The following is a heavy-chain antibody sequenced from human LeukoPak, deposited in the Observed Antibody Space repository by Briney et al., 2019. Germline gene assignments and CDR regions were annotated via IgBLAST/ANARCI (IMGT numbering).Heavy chain of an antibody. CDR1: GFTFSSYW. CDR2: INTDGSST. Sequence: GGSLRLSCAASGFTFSSYWMHWVRQAPGKGLVWVSRINTDGSSTSYADSVKGRFTISRDNAKNTLYLQMNSLRAEDTAVYYCARDHHSFLQLWSQPAFDYWGQGTLVTVSS. V-gene: IGHV3-74*01. J-gene: IGHJ4*02. CDR3: ARDHHSFLQLWSQPAFDY. D-gene: IGHD5-18*01.